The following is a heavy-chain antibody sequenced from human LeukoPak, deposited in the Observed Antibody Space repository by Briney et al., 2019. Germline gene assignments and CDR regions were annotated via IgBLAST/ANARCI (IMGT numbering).Heavy chain of an antibody. D-gene: IGHD2-2*01. Sequence: GGSLRLSCAASGFTFSSYGMHWVRQAPGKGLEWVAVISYDGSNKYYADSVKGRFTISRDNSKNTLYLQMNSLRAEDTAVYYCAKLRTNIVVVPAATDYWGQGTLVTVSS. CDR1: GFTFSSYG. CDR3: AKLRTNIVVVPAATDY. J-gene: IGHJ4*02. V-gene: IGHV3-30*18. CDR2: ISYDGSNK.